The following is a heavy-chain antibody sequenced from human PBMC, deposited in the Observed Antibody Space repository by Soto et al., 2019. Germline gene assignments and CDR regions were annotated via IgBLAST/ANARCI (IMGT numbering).Heavy chain of an antibody. Sequence: GASVQVSCKASGYTFTTYGISWVRQAPGQGLEWKGWISTYNANTNYAQKLQCRFTMTTDTSTSTAYMELRSLCFDDTAVYYCARENYGDFDSWGQGILVTVSS. V-gene: IGHV1-18*01. D-gene: IGHD4-17*01. CDR3: ARENYGDFDS. J-gene: IGHJ5*01. CDR1: GYTFTTYG. CDR2: ISTYNANT.